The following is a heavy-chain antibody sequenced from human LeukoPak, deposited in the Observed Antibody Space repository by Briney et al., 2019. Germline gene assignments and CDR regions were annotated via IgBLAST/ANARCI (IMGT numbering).Heavy chain of an antibody. V-gene: IGHV3-66*01. D-gene: IGHD6-19*01. CDR2: IYSGGST. CDR3: TRDPEDSSGWDLADY. CDR1: GFTFSSYG. Sequence: PGRSLRLSCAASGFTFSSYGMHWVRQAPGKGLEWVSVIYSGGSTYYADSVKGRFTISRDNSKNTLYLQMNSLRAEDTAVYYCTRDPEDSSGWDLADYWGQGTLVTVSS. J-gene: IGHJ4*02.